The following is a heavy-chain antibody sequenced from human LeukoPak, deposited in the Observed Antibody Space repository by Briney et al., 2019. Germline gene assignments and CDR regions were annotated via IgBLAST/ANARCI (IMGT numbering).Heavy chain of an antibody. D-gene: IGHD4/OR15-4a*01. Sequence: ASVKVSCKASGYTFTGYYMHWVRQAPGQGLEWMGWINPNSGGTNSAQKFQGRVTMTRDTSIATAYMELSRLTSDDTAVYFCARLIMGGYFPLDYWGQGTLVTVSS. CDR2: INPNSGGT. J-gene: IGHJ4*02. V-gene: IGHV1-2*02. CDR1: GYTFTGYY. CDR3: ARLIMGGYFPLDY.